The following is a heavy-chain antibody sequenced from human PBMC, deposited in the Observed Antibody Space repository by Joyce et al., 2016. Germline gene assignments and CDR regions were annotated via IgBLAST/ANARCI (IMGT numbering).Heavy chain of an antibody. CDR3: ARRPYNVHTPLGSDWYFDL. Sequence: QVQLQESGPGLVKPSETLSLTCGVSGLSFDLHSFWGWIRQPPGKGLGWIGNVYLHGITHYSPSLKSRVTISMDPSQNPFSLNLNSLTAADTAVYFCARRPYNVHTPLGSDWYFDLWGRGTLVTVSS. V-gene: IGHV4-38-2*01. CDR1: GLSFDLHSF. J-gene: IGHJ2*01. D-gene: IGHD5-18*01. CDR2: VYLHGIT.